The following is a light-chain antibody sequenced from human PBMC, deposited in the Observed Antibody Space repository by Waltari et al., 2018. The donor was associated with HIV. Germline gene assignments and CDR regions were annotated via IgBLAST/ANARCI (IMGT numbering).Light chain of an antibody. CDR3: SSYVSTKNVL. V-gene: IGLV2-14*03. Sequence: QSALTQPASLSGSPGQSITISCSGSSSDIGGYNYASWYQQHPGKAPKLIIYNVNHRPSGISDRFSGSRSGNTASLTISGLQAEDEAIYYCSSYVSTKNVLLGGGTKVTVV. J-gene: IGLJ2*01. CDR1: SSDIGGYNY. CDR2: NVN.